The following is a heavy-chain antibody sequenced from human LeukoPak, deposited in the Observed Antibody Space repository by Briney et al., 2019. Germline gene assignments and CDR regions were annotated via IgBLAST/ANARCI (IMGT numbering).Heavy chain of an antibody. CDR1: GFTFSSYG. CDR3: ARGERIADYFDY. V-gene: IGHV3-33*01. Sequence: GGSLRLSCAASGFTFSSYGMHWVRQAPGKGLEWVAVIWYDGSNKYYADSVKGRFTISRDNSKNTLYLQMNSLRAEDTAVYYCARGERIADYFDYWGQGTLVTVSS. D-gene: IGHD6-13*01. CDR2: IWYDGSNK. J-gene: IGHJ4*02.